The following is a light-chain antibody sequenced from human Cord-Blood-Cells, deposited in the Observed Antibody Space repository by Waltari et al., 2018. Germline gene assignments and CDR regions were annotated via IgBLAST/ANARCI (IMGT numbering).Light chain of an antibody. V-gene: IGLV2-23*02. Sequence: QSALTQPASASGSPGQSITLSCTGTSSDVGSYNLVPWYQQHPGKAPKLMIYEVSKRPSGVSNRFSGSKSGNTASLTISGLQAEDEADYYCCSYAGSSTWVFGGGTKLTVL. CDR2: EVS. J-gene: IGLJ3*02. CDR3: CSYAGSSTWV. CDR1: SSDVGSYNL.